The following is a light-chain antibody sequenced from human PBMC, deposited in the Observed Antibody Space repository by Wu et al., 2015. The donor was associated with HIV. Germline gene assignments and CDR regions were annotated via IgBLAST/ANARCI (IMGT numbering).Light chain of an antibody. Sequence: EVGMTQSPATLSVSPGERATLSCRTSQSVSNSLAWYQHKPGQGPRLLIYGSFTRASGTPARFSGSGSGTEFTLTISDIQSEDFAVYYCQHYHNWPPWTFGQGTKVEMK. J-gene: IGKJ1*01. CDR2: GSF. CDR1: QSVSNS. CDR3: QHYHNWPPWT. V-gene: IGKV3-15*01.